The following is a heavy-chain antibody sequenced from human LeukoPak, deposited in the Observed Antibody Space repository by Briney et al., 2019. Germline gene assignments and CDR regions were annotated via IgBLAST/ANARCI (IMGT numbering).Heavy chain of an antibody. V-gene: IGHV3-33*01. CDR1: LFTFSSYS. CDR2: ICFEGSNK. CDR3: ARAVYGVDTAMVHQPLLGSMLYGIDV. J-gene: IGHJ6*02. Sequence: RRSPRLSPAASLFTFSSYSMQSGRQGPRKGLERVVVICFEGSNKYTAHSVKGRFTISRDNPKNTLSLQMNSLRADDTAVYYCARAVYGVDTAMVHQPLLGSMLYGIDVWGQGTTVTVSS. D-gene: IGHD5-18*01.